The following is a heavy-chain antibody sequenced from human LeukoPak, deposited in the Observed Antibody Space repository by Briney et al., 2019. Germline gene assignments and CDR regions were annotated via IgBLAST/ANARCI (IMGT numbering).Heavy chain of an antibody. CDR1: GFTFSSYA. CDR2: ISYDGSNK. Sequence: GRSLRLSCAASGFTFSSYAMHWVRQAPGKGLEWVAVISYDGSNKYYADSVKGRFTISRDNSKNTLYLQMNSLRAEDTAVYYCAKSLRGSGYSHAFDIWGQGTMVTVSS. D-gene: IGHD3-22*01. J-gene: IGHJ3*02. V-gene: IGHV3-30*04. CDR3: AKSLRGSGYSHAFDI.